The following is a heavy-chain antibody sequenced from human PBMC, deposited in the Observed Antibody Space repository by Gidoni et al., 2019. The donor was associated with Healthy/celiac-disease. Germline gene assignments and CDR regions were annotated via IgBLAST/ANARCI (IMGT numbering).Heavy chain of an antibody. CDR3: ARAATVTMD. V-gene: IGHV4-34*01. CDR1: VGSVSGYY. CDR2: INHSGST. Sequence: QGQLQQWGAGLWKPSETLSLTCAVYVGSVSGYYWRWSRQPPGTGLEWIGEINHSGSTNYNPSLKSRVTISVDTSKNQFSLKLSSVTAADTAVYYCARAATVTMDWGQGTLVTVSS. J-gene: IGHJ4*02. D-gene: IGHD4-17*01.